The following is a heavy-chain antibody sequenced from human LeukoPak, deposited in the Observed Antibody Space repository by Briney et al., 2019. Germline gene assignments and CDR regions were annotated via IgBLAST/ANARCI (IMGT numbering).Heavy chain of an antibody. Sequence: PGRSLRLSCAASGFSFDDYAMHWVRQAPGKGLEWVAGVSWHSAYIGYADSVKGRFTISRDNAKNSLYLQMDSLRAEDTALYYCVKDEIVRVTGGGMGVWGQGTTVTVAS. CDR3: VKDEIVRVTGGGMGV. CDR2: VSWHSAYI. CDR1: GFSFDDYA. V-gene: IGHV3-9*01. D-gene: IGHD3-10*01. J-gene: IGHJ6*02.